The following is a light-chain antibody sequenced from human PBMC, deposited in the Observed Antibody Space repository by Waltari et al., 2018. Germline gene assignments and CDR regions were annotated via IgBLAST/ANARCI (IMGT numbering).Light chain of an antibody. CDR2: KSS. Sequence: SPSTLSASVGDRVSITCRASQSISIWLAWYQQRSGKAPKLLISKSSSLESGVPSRFSGSGSGTEFTLTITNLHPDDFATYYCQHYDNYPVAFGQGTKLEIK. J-gene: IGKJ2*01. V-gene: IGKV1-5*03. CDR1: QSISIW. CDR3: QHYDNYPVA.